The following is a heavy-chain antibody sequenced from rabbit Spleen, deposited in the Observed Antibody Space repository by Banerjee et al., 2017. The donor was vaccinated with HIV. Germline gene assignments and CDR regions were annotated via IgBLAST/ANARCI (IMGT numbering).Heavy chain of an antibody. CDR3: ARDTGSSFSTYGMDL. CDR1: GVSFSISSY. Sequence: QSLEESGGDLVKPGASLTLTCTASGVSFSISSYMCWVRQAPGKGLEWIACIDIGSRDFTFYASWAKGRFTISKTSSTTVTLQMTSLTVADTATYFCARDTGSSFSTYGMDLWGQGTLVTVS. J-gene: IGHJ6*01. V-gene: IGHV1S40*01. D-gene: IGHD8-1*01. CDR2: IDIGSRDFT.